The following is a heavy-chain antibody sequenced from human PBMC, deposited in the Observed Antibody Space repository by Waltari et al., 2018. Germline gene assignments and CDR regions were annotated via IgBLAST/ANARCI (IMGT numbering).Heavy chain of an antibody. J-gene: IGHJ4*02. V-gene: IGHV1-69*01. Sequence: QVQLVQSGAEVKKPGSSVKVSCKASGGTFSSYAISWVRQAPGQGLEWMGGIIPIFGTANYAQKFQGRVTITADESTSTAYMELSSLRSEDTAVYYCARGATYYYDSSGVYFDYWGQGTLVTVSS. CDR2: IIPIFGTA. CDR1: GGTFSSYA. D-gene: IGHD3-22*01. CDR3: ARGATYYYDSSGVYFDY.